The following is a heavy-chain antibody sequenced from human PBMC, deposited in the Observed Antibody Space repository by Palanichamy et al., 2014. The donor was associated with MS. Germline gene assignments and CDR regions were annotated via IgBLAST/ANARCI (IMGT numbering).Heavy chain of an antibody. V-gene: IGHV3-30*18. D-gene: IGHD5-12*01. CDR2: ISYDGSSK. CDR1: GFTFSSYG. J-gene: IGHJ6*02. Sequence: LVEVWGGRGPASEVPRDSPRAASGFTFSSYGMHWVRQAPGKGLEWVAVISYDGSSKYYADSVKGRFTISRDNSKNTLYLQMNSLRAEDTAVYYCAKSWDSGYGKGKYYYYYGMDVWGQGTTVTVSS. CDR3: AKSWDSGYGKGKYYYYYGMDV.